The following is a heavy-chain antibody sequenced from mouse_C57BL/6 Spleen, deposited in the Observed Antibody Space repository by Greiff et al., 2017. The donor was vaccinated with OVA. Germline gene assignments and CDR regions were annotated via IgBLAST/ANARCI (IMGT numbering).Heavy chain of an antibody. CDR3: ASGSSPFDWYFDV. Sequence: VQLQQPGAELVMPGASVKLSCKASGYTFTSYWMHWVKQRPGQGLEWIGEIDPSDSYTNYNQKFKGKSTLTVDKSSSTAYMQLSSLTSEDSAVYYCASGSSPFDWYFDVWGTGTTVTVSS. V-gene: IGHV1-69*01. CDR2: IDPSDSYT. D-gene: IGHD1-1*01. J-gene: IGHJ1*03. CDR1: GYTFTSYW.